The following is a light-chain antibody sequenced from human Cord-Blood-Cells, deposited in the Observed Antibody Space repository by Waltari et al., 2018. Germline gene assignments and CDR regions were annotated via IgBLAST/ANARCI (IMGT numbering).Light chain of an antibody. CDR1: QSVSSN. V-gene: IGKV3-15*01. CDR3: QQYNNWPPGT. J-gene: IGKJ3*01. Sequence: EIVMTQSPATLSVSPGERATLSCRASQSVSSNLAWYQQKPGQAPRLLIYGAHTRATGIPARFSGSGSGTEFTLTISSLQSEDFAVYYCQQYNNWPPGTFGPGTKVDIK. CDR2: GAH.